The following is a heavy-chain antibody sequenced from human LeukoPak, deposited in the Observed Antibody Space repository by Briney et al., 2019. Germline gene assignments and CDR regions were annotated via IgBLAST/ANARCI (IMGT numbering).Heavy chain of an antibody. CDR1: GFTFTKYA. J-gene: IGHJ5*02. CDR2: ININGGST. V-gene: IGHV3-64*04. D-gene: IGHD6-13*01. Sequence: PGGSLRLSCSASGFTFTKYALHWVRQAPGKGLEYVSGININGGSTYHADSVKGRFNISRDNSKNTLFLQMNSLRAEDTAVYYCARDLDSSSWYILWFDPWGQGTLVTVSS. CDR3: ARDLDSSSWYILWFDP.